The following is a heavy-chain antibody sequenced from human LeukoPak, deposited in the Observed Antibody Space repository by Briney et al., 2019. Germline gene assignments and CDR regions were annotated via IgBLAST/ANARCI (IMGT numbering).Heavy chain of an antibody. CDR3: AKEWGSSGWLFDY. V-gene: IGHV3-21*04. CDR2: IGPTGFDR. CDR1: GLTFSTSG. J-gene: IGHJ4*02. D-gene: IGHD6-19*01. Sequence: GGSLRLSCTTSGLTFSTSGFNWVRQAPGKGLEWVASIGPTGFDRYHADSIKGRFTISRGNANNFLYLQMDSLRAEDTAVYYCAKEWGSSGWLFDYWGQGTLVTVSS.